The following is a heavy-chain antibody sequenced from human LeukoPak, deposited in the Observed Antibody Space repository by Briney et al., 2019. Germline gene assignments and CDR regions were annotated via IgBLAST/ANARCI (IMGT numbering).Heavy chain of an antibody. CDR1: GGTFSSYA. CDR3: ARDSAPSRAFDI. J-gene: IGHJ3*02. V-gene: IGHV1-69*13. D-gene: IGHD3-10*01. Sequence: GASVKVSCKASGGTFSSYAISWVRQAPGQGLEWIGGIIPIFGTANYAQKFQGRVTITADESTSTAYMELSSLRSEDTAVYYCARDSAPSRAFDIWGQGTMVTVSS. CDR2: IIPIFGTA.